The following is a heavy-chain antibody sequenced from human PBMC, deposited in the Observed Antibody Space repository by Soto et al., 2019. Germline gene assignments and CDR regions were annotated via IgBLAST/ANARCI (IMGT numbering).Heavy chain of an antibody. CDR2: IIPIFGTA. Sequence: SVKVSCKASGGTFSSYAISWVRQAPGQGLEWMGGIIPIFGTANYAQKFQGRVTFTADESTSTAYMELSSLRSEDTAVYYCAREVRSALRYFDWLLSDAFDIWGQGTMVTVSS. CDR1: GGTFSSYA. V-gene: IGHV1-69*13. D-gene: IGHD3-9*01. J-gene: IGHJ3*02. CDR3: AREVRSALRYFDWLLSDAFDI.